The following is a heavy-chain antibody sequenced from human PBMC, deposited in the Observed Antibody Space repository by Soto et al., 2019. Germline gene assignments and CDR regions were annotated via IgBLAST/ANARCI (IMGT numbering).Heavy chain of an antibody. Sequence: SVKVSCKASGGSFSSYAISWVRQAPGQGLEWMGGIIPIFGTPSYAQKFQGRVTITADESTSTAYMELSSLRSEDTAVYYCAREYRSSSGRFDNWGQGTLVTVSS. CDR1: GGSFSSYA. V-gene: IGHV1-69*13. CDR3: AREYRSSSGRFDN. J-gene: IGHJ4*02. D-gene: IGHD6-6*01. CDR2: IIPIFGTP.